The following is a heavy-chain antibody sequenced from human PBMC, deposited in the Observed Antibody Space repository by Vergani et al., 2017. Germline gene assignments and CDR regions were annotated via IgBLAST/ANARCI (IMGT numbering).Heavy chain of an antibody. J-gene: IGHJ3*02. Sequence: QVQLVQSGAEVTKPGASVKVSCKASGYTFTSYGISWVRQAPGQGLEWMGWISAYNGNTNYAQKLQGRVTMTTDTSTSTAYMELRSLRSDDTAVYYCARDVYPDMIATDDAFDIWGQGTMVTVSS. D-gene: IGHD3-22*01. CDR2: ISAYNGNT. V-gene: IGHV1-18*01. CDR1: GYTFTSYG. CDR3: ARDVYPDMIATDDAFDI.